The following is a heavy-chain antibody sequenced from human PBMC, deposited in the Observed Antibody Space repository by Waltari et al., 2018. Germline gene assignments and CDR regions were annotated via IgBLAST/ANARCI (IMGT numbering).Heavy chain of an antibody. V-gene: IGHV3-74*01. CDR3: TRDWRNLGFDY. CDR2: INGDGSRT. CDR1: GFTFSGFW. J-gene: IGHJ4*02. Sequence: EAQLVESGGGSVQPGGSLRLSCVVAGFTFSGFWMHWVRQVPGKGLVWVWRINGDGSRTSYADSAKGRFTISRDNAENTLYLQMNSLRAEDTALYYCTRDWRNLGFDYWGQGTLVTVSS. D-gene: IGHD1-7*01.